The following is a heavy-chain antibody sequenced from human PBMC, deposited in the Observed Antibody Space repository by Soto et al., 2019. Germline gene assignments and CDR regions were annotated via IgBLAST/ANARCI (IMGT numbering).Heavy chain of an antibody. CDR2: ISSSSSYI. CDR1: RFTFSTYN. Sequence: GGSLRLSCAAFRFTFSTYNMNWVRQAPGKGLEWVSSISSSSSYIFYADSVQGRFTISRDNAKNSLYLQMNSLRAEDTAVYYCARRGIIAARPNNWFDPWGQGTLVTVSS. CDR3: ARRGIIAARPNNWFDP. J-gene: IGHJ5*02. V-gene: IGHV3-21*01. D-gene: IGHD6-6*01.